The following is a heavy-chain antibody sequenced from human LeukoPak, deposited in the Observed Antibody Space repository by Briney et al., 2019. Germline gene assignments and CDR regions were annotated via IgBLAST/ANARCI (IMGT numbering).Heavy chain of an antibody. Sequence: RTGGSLRLSCAASGFTFSSYTMNWVRQAPGKGLEWVSSITSSSSYIYYADSVMGRFTISRDNANNSLYLQMNSLRAEDTAVYYCARHVVAVGFYYWGQGRLVTVSS. J-gene: IGHJ4*02. D-gene: IGHD3-22*01. CDR2: ITSSSSYI. CDR1: GFTFSSYT. V-gene: IGHV3-21*01. CDR3: ARHVVAVGFYY.